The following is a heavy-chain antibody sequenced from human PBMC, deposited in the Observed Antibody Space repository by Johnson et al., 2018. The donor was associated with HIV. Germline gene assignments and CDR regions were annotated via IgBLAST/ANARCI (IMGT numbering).Heavy chain of an antibody. CDR1: GFTVNSNY. CDR2: LYSGETT. D-gene: IGHD2-2*01. J-gene: IGHJ3*02. V-gene: IGHV3-66*04. CDR3: TRHPPAVVPAATTDAFDI. Sequence: VQLVESGGGLVQPGGSLRLSCAASGFTVNSNYINWVRQAPGKSLEWVSVLYSGETTYYADSVKGGFTIYRHNSKNTLYLQMNSRSAEDTAVYYCTRHPPAVVPAATTDAFDIWGQGTMVTVSS.